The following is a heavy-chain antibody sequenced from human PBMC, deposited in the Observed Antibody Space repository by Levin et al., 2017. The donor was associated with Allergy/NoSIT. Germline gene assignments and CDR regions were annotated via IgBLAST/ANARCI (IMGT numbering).Heavy chain of an antibody. D-gene: IGHD3-22*01. CDR2: IYYSRVT. CDR3: ATSNSGNYYHLDS. J-gene: IGHJ4*02. Sequence: GSLRLSCNVSSGSISSYYWSWIRQPPGKGLEWIGYIYYSRVTRYNPSLKSRVTMSVDASKNQFSLKLTSVTAADTAVYYCATSNSGNYYHLDSWGQGTLVTVSS. V-gene: IGHV4-59*08. CDR1: SGSISSYY.